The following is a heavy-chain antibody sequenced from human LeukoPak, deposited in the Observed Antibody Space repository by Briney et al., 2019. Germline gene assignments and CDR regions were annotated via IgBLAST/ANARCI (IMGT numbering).Heavy chain of an antibody. D-gene: IGHD3-3*01. V-gene: IGHV1-69*04. CDR3: ARPGRDLEWVDYYYGMDV. J-gene: IGHJ6*02. CDR2: IIPILGIA. Sequence: GASVKVSCKASGGTFSSYAISWVRQAPGQGLEWMGRIIPILGIANYAQKFQGRVTITAGKSTSTAYMELSSLRSEDTAVYYCARPGRDLEWVDYYYGMDVWGQGTTVTVSS. CDR1: GGTFSSYA.